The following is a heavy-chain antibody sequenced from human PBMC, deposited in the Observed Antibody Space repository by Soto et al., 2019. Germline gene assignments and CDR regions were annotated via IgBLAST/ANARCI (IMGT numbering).Heavy chain of an antibody. CDR3: ARDVYCGGDCYSRYFDL. V-gene: IGHV3-30-3*01. CDR2: ISYDGSNK. Sequence: GGSLRLSCAASGFTFSSYAMHWVRQAPGKGLEWVAVISYDGSNKYYADSVKGRFTISRDNSKNTLYLQMNSLRAEDTAVYYCARDVYCGGDCYSRYFDLWGRGTLVTVSS. D-gene: IGHD2-21*02. J-gene: IGHJ2*01. CDR1: GFTFSSYA.